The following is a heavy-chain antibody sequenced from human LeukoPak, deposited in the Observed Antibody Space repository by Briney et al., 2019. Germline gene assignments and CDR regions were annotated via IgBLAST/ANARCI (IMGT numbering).Heavy chain of an antibody. CDR3: AKGGIYGGYYYYYMDV. Sequence: GGSLRLSCAASGFTFDDYAMHWVRQAPGKGLEWVSGINWDSGTIVYADSVKGRFTISRDNAKNSLYLQMNSLRGEDTALYYCAKGGIYGGYYYYYMDVWGKGTTVTISS. V-gene: IGHV3-9*01. D-gene: IGHD2/OR15-2a*01. CDR1: GFTFDDYA. J-gene: IGHJ6*03. CDR2: INWDSGTI.